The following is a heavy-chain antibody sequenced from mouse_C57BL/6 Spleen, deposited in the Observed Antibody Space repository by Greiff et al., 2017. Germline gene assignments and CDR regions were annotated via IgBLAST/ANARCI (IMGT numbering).Heavy chain of an antibody. V-gene: IGHV1-53*01. CDR1: GYTFTSYW. CDR3: ARWGWDVYYAMDY. CDR2: INPSNGST. D-gene: IGHD4-1*01. Sequence: QVQLQQPGTELVKPGASVKLSCKASGYTFTSYWMHWVKQRPGQGLEWIGNINPSNGSTNYNEKFKSKATLTVDKSSSTAYMQLSSLTSEDSAVYYCARWGWDVYYAMDYWGQGTSVTVSS. J-gene: IGHJ4*01.